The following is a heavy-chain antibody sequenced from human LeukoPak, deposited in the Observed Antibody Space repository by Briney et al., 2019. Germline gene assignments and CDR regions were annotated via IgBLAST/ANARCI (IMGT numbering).Heavy chain of an antibody. D-gene: IGHD2-15*01. CDR1: GYTFTSYG. CDR2: ISAYNGNT. V-gene: IGHV1-18*01. CDR3: ARDLSVVAATSSGY. J-gene: IGHJ4*02. Sequence: ASVKVSCKASGYTFTSYGISWVRQAPGQGLEWMGWISAYNGNTNYAQKLQGRVTMTTDTSTSTAYMELRSLRSDDTAVYYCARDLSVVAATSSGYWGQGTLATVSS.